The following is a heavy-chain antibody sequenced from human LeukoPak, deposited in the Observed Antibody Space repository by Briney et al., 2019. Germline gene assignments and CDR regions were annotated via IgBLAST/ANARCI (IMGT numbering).Heavy chain of an antibody. CDR3: AKELGMAAAGKTFFDN. CDR2: ISYDGSNK. D-gene: IGHD6-13*01. V-gene: IGHV3-30*18. J-gene: IGHJ4*02. Sequence: GGSLRLSCAASGFTFNGYAMHWVRQAPGKGLEWVAVISYDGSNKYYADSVKGRFTISRDNSKNTLYLQMNSLRAEDTAVYYCAKELGMAAAGKTFFDNWGQGTLVTVSS. CDR1: GFTFNGYA.